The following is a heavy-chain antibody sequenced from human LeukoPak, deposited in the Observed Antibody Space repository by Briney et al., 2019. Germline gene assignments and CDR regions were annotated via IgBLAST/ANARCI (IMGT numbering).Heavy chain of an antibody. D-gene: IGHD5-18*01. V-gene: IGHV4-34*01. J-gene: IGHJ3*02. CDR3: ARGLTWIQLWVRAFDI. Sequence: PSETLSLTCAVYGGSFSGYYWSWIRQPPGKGLEWIGEINHSGSTNYNPSLKSRVTISVDTSKNQFSLKLSSVTAADTAVYYCARGLTWIQLWVRAFDIWGQGTMVAVSS. CDR1: GGSFSGYY. CDR2: INHSGST.